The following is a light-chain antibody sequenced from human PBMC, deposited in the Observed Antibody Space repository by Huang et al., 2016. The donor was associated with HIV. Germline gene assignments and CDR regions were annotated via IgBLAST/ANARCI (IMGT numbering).Light chain of an antibody. CDR3: MQGKHFPRT. J-gene: IGKJ1*01. CDR2: EVS. Sequence: DIVMIQTPLSLSVTPGQPASISCKSSQSLLHSDGKTYLYWYLQKPGQSPHLLIYEVSSLFSGVPDRFSGSVSGTDFTLKISRVEAEDVGVYYCMQGKHFPRTFGQGTKVEIK. CDR1: QSLLHSDGKTY. V-gene: IGKV2-29*02.